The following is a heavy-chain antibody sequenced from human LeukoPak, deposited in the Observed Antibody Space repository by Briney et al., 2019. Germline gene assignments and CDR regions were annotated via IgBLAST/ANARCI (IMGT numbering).Heavy chain of an antibody. Sequence: GGSLRLSCAASGFTFSSYGMHWVGQAQGKGLEGVAVIWYVGSNKYYADSVKGRFTISRDNSKNTLYLQMNSLRAEDTAVYYCAKESPYCSSTSCYRYYFDYWGQGTLVTVSS. V-gene: IGHV3-33*06. CDR2: IWYVGSNK. J-gene: IGHJ4*02. CDR3: AKESPYCSSTSCYRYYFDY. CDR1: GFTFSSYG. D-gene: IGHD2-2*01.